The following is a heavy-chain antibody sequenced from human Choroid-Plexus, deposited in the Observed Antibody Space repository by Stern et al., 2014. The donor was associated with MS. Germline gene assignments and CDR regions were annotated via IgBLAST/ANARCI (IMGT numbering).Heavy chain of an antibody. CDR2: ITEDGTEK. D-gene: IGHD3-3*01. V-gene: IGHV3-7*01. Sequence: VQLVESGGGLVQPGGSLTISCTAAGFTFGNYWMTWVRQAPGKGLEWVAHITEDGTEKNYGDSVNGRFTISRDNARNSLYLQMNSLRVEDTALYYCARVYNTIYGIVTQRGSGMDVWGQGTTVIVSS. J-gene: IGHJ6*02. CDR1: GFTFGNYW. CDR3: ARVYNTIYGIVTQRGSGMDV.